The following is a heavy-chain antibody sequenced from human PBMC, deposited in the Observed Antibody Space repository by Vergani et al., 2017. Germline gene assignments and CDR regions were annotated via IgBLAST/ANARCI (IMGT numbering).Heavy chain of an antibody. V-gene: IGHV3-9*02. CDR2: ISWNSNSI. Sequence: EVQLEESGGGLVLPGRSLRLSCVASGFTSAGYAMHWVRQAPGKGLEWVSGISWNSNSIGYADSVKGRFTISRDNAKNSLYLQMNSLRAEDTALYYCAKXLGTSSGSGGFDPWGQGTRVTVPS. D-gene: IGHD6-6*01. CDR1: GFTSAGYA. J-gene: IGHJ5*02. CDR3: AKXLGTSSGSGGFDP.